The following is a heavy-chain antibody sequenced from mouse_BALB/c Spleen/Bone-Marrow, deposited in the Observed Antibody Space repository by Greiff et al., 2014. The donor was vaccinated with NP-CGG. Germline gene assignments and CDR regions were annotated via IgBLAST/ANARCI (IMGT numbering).Heavy chain of an antibody. D-gene: IGHD2-1*01. Sequence: VQLKQSGAELVKPGASVKLSCTASGFNIKDTYMHWVKQRPERGLEWIGRIDTANGNTKYDPKFQGKATITADTSSNTAYLQLSSLTSEDTAVYYCARYGNGLMDYWGQGTSVTVSS. CDR1: GFNIKDTY. CDR2: IDTANGNT. CDR3: ARYGNGLMDY. J-gene: IGHJ4*01. V-gene: IGHV14-3*02.